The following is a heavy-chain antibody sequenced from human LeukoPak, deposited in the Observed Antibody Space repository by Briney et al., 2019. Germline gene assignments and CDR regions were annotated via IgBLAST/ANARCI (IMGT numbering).Heavy chain of an antibody. J-gene: IGHJ6*03. D-gene: IGHD6-13*01. V-gene: IGHV4-59*12. CDR3: ARGHAAAGTRYYYYYMDV. CDR1: GGSIGSNY. CDR2: IYYTGGT. Sequence: SETLSLTCTVSGGSIGSNYWTWIRQPPGKGLEYIGYIYYTGGTNYNPSLRSRLTMSVDTSKNQFSLKLSSVTAADTAVYYCARGHAAAGTRYYYYYMDVWGKGTTVTVSS.